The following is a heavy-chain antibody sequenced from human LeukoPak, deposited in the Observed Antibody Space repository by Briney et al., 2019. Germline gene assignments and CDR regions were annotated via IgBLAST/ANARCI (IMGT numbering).Heavy chain of an antibody. CDR1: GGSFSGYH. CDR3: ARAGYNWNLNP. CDR2: INHSGST. J-gene: IGHJ5*02. D-gene: IGHD1-7*01. V-gene: IGHV4-34*01. Sequence: SETLSLTCAVYGGSFSGYHWSWIRQPPGKGLEWIGEINHSGSTNYNPSLKSRVTISVDTSKNQFSLKLSSVTAADTAVYYCARAGYNWNLNPWGQGTLVTVSS.